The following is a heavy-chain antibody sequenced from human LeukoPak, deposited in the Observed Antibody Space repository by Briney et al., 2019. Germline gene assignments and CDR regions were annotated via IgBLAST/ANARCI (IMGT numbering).Heavy chain of an antibody. J-gene: IGHJ5*02. Sequence: SETLSLTCTVSGGSISSYYWSWIRQPPGKGLEWIGYIYYSGSTNYNPSLKSRVTISVDTSKSQFSLKLSSVTAADTAVYYCARDYGDYKGDPWGQGTLVTVSS. V-gene: IGHV4-59*12. D-gene: IGHD4-17*01. CDR1: GGSISSYY. CDR3: ARDYGDYKGDP. CDR2: IYYSGST.